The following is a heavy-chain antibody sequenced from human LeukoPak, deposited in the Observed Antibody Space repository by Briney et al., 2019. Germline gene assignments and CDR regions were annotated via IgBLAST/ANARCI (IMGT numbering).Heavy chain of an antibody. Sequence: GGSLRLSCAASGFTFSNAWMNWVRQAPGKGLEWVSAISAGGTTYYADSVKGRFTTSRDNSKNTLYLQMNSLRAEDTAVYYCAKDGADYYYDSSAYYKHLDYWGQGTLVTVSS. CDR1: GFTFSNAW. J-gene: IGHJ4*02. CDR3: AKDGADYYYDSSAYYKHLDY. D-gene: IGHD3-22*01. CDR2: ISAGGTT. V-gene: IGHV3-23*01.